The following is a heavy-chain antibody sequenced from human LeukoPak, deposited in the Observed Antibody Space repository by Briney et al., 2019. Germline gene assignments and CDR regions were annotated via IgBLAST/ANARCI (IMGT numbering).Heavy chain of an antibody. CDR2: ISDTSSPI. CDR1: GFTFSAYS. D-gene: IGHD6-13*01. CDR3: TKLTVGGAAAVLTS. J-gene: IGHJ5*02. Sequence: QPGGSLRLSCAASGFTFSAYSMNWVRQAPGKGLEWIAYISDTSSPIYYADSVKGRFTISRDNAKNSVFLQMNSLRDEDTAVYYCTKLTVGGAAAVLTSWGQGTLVTVSS. V-gene: IGHV3-48*02.